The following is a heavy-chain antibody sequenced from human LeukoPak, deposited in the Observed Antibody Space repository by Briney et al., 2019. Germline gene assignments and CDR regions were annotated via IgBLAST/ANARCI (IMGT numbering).Heavy chain of an antibody. D-gene: IGHD6-19*01. J-gene: IGHJ4*02. V-gene: IGHV3-21*01. CDR2: ISSSGSYI. CDR3: ASFPVAGTHY. CDR1: GFTFSSYS. Sequence: PGGSLRLSCAASGFTFSSYSMNWVRQAPGKGLEWVSSISSSGSYIHYADSVKGRFTISRDNAKNSLFLQMNSLRVEDTALFYCASFPVAGTHYWGQGTLVTVSS.